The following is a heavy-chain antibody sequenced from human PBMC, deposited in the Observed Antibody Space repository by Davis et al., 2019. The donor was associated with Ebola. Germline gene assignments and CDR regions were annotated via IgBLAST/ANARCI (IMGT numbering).Heavy chain of an antibody. D-gene: IGHD1-26*01. J-gene: IGHJ1*01. CDR3: ARSASGSYIGFFQH. CDR2: IRSKANSYAT. V-gene: IGHV3-73*01. CDR1: GFTFSGSA. Sequence: PGGSLRLSCAASGFTFSGSAMHWVRQASGKGLEWVGRIRSKANSYATAYAASVKGRFTISRDDSKNTAYLQMNSLRAEDTAVYYCARSASGSYIGFFQHWGQGTLVTVSS.